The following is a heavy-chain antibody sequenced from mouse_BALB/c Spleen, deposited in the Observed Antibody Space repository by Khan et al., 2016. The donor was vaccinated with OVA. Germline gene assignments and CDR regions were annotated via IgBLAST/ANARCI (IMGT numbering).Heavy chain of an antibody. D-gene: IGHD1-2*01. CDR3: ARTARIKY. V-gene: IGHV3-2*02. CDR1: GYSITSGYG. J-gene: IGHJ2*01. Sequence: EVQLQESGPGLVKPSQSLSLTCTVTGYSITSGYGWNWIRQFPGNKLEWMGYISYSGSTNYNPSLKSRISITRDTSKNQFFQQLNSETTEDTATYYCARTARIKYWGQGTTLTVSS. CDR2: ISYSGST.